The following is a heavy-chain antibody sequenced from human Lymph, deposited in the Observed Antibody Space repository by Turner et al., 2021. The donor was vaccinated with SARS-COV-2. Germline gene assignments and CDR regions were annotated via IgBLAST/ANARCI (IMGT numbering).Heavy chain of an antibody. D-gene: IGHD2-15*01. J-gene: IGHJ6*02. CDR1: GYTLTELS. Sequence: QVQLVQSGAEVKKTGASVKVSCKVSGYTLTELSMHWVRQAPGKGLEWMGGFDPEEGEIIYAQKFQGRVTMTEDTSTDTAYMELSSLRSEDTAVYYCATVLCTGSSCYYYGMDVWGQGTTVTVSS. V-gene: IGHV1-24*01. CDR3: ATVLCTGSSCYYYGMDV. CDR2: FDPEEGEI.